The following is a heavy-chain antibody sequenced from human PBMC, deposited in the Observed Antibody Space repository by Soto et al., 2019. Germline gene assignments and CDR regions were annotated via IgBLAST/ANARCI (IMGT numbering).Heavy chain of an antibody. Sequence: QVQLQESGPGLVRPSGTLSLTCAVSGDSIIGTGWWSWVRQSPGKGLDWIGEVYHSGATNYNPSLKSRVTISVDTSRNQFSLNLGSVTAADTAVYYSVRNGYYRLDVWGQGTTVTVSS. CDR2: VYHSGAT. D-gene: IGHD3-22*01. V-gene: IGHV4-4*02. CDR1: GDSIIGTGW. J-gene: IGHJ6*02. CDR3: VRNGYYRLDV.